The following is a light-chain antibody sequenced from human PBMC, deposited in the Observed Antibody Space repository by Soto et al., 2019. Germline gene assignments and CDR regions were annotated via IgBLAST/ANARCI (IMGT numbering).Light chain of an antibody. CDR3: NSYSGGNTFYV. V-gene: IGLV2-14*01. J-gene: IGLJ1*01. CDR2: DVT. CDR1: SNDIGGYNF. Sequence: QSVLTQPASVAGSPGQSITIPCNGASNDIGGYNFVSWFQQHPGKAPKLLICDVTRRPSGVSDRFSGSKSGNTASLTISGLQAEEEADYYCNSYSGGNTFYVFGFGTKVTVL.